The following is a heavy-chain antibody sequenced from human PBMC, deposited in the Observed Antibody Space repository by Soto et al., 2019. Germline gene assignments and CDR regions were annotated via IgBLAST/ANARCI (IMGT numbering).Heavy chain of an antibody. J-gene: IGHJ1*01. V-gene: IGHV1-3*01. CDR2: INAGNGNT. D-gene: IGHD4-17*01. CDR1: GYTFTSYA. Sequence: ASVKVSCKASGYTFTSYAMNWVRQAPGQRLEWMGWINAGNGNTKYSQKFQGRVTITRDTSASTAYMELSSLRSEDTAVYYCARYSTLGYRDVYFQHWGPGTLLT. CDR3: ARYSTLGYRDVYFQH.